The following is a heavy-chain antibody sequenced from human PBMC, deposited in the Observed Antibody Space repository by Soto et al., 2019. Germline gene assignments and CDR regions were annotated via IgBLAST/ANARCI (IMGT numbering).Heavy chain of an antibody. Sequence: PSETLSLTCTVTGDSISSRSYYWGWIRQPPGKGLERIGSIYYSGSTYNNPSLRSRVSMSIDTPKDQFSLKLKSVTAADTALYFCARQRTSVVTQAHFGVWGPGSLVTVSS. CDR3: ARQRTSVVTQAHFGV. J-gene: IGHJ1*01. V-gene: IGHV4-39*01. CDR1: GDSISSRSYY. CDR2: IYYSGST. D-gene: IGHD2-21*02.